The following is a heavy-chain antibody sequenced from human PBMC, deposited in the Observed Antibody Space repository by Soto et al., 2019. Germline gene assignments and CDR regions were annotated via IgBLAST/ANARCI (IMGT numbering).Heavy chain of an antibody. CDR3: ARDPHEYCTSYWLDP. CDR1: GDNFNIYG. Sequence: ASVKVACKASGDNFNIYGINWVRQAPGQGSELMGWISAYDGKTTYAEKFQGRVTMTTDASTSTAYMELRSLRSDDTAVYYCARDPHEYCTSYWLDPCGQGTLVTVSS. D-gene: IGHD6-6*01. CDR2: ISAYDGKT. J-gene: IGHJ5*02. V-gene: IGHV1-18*01.